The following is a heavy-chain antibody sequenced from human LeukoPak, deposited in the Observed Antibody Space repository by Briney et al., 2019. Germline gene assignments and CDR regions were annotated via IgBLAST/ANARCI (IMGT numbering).Heavy chain of an antibody. V-gene: IGHV3-30*02. Sequence: GGSLRLSCAASRFTFSSYGMHWVRQAPGKGLEWVAYIQYDGSNEQYADSVKGRFSISRDSSKNILYLQMNSLRAEDTAVYYCAKDRCSNGVGCYYFYMDVWGKGTTVTISS. CDR3: AKDRCSNGVGCYYFYMDV. CDR1: RFTFSSYG. J-gene: IGHJ6*03. CDR2: IQYDGSNE. D-gene: IGHD2-8*01.